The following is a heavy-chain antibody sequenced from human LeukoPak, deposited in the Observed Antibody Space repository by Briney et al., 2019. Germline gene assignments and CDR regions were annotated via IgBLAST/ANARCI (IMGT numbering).Heavy chain of an antibody. Sequence: SETLSLTCTVSGGSTSSTTYYWGWIRQPPGKDLEWIGSIYYSGSTYYTPSLKSRVTISVDTSKNQFSLKLSSVTAADTAVYYCASSPYDFWSGSLGPYYFDYWGQGTLVTVSS. CDR1: GGSTSSTTYY. V-gene: IGHV4-39*01. D-gene: IGHD3-3*01. CDR3: ASSPYDFWSGSLGPYYFDY. CDR2: IYYSGST. J-gene: IGHJ4*02.